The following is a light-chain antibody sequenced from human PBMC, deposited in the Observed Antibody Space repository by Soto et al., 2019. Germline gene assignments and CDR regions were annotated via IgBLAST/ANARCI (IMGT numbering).Light chain of an antibody. V-gene: IGKV1-9*01. J-gene: IGKJ4*01. CDR2: AAS. CDR1: QGISSY. CDR3: QLHKSSPLT. Sequence: IQVTQLASSMPASVGDRATITSRASQGISSYLAWYPHKQGKAPKILIYAASTLQRGVPSRFRGRGSRTDCSLTISRLRPGDVDTEFSQLHKSSPLTFGGGTKVDIK.